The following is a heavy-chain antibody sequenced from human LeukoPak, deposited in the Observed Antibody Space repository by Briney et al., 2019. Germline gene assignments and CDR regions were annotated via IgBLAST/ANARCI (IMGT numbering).Heavy chain of an antibody. CDR2: LSGRGGST. J-gene: IGHJ4*02. V-gene: IGHV3-23*01. Sequence: GGSLRLSCAASGFTFSSYAMSWVRQAPGKGLEWVSALSGRGGSTYYADSVKGRFSISRDNSKNTLYLQMNSLRAEDTAVYYCAKTQTGYQPYYFDFWGQGTLVTVSS. CDR1: GFTFSSYA. CDR3: AKTQTGYQPYYFDF. D-gene: IGHD3-9*01.